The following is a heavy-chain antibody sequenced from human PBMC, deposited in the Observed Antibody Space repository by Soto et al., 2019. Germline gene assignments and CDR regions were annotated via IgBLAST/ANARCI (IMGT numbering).Heavy chain of an antibody. CDR2: ISYDGSNK. Sequence: GGSLRLSCAASGFTFSSYGMHWVRQAPGKGLEWVAVISYDGSNKYYADSVKGRFTISRDNSKNTLYLQMNSLRAEDTAVYYCAKDRKKLWFGELYYYYYGMDVWGQGTTVTVSS. V-gene: IGHV3-30*18. CDR1: GFTFSSYG. J-gene: IGHJ6*02. CDR3: AKDRKKLWFGELYYYYYGMDV. D-gene: IGHD3-10*01.